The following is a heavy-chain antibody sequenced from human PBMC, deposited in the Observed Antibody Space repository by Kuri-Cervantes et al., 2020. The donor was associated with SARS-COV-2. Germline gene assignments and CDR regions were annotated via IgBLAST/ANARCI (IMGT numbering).Heavy chain of an antibody. CDR3: ARGQRITMVRGVMGFDY. CDR2: INHSGST. CDR1: GGSISNYY. Sequence: SETLSLTCTVSGGSISNYYWGWIRQPPGKGLEWIGEINHSGSTNYNPSLKSRVTISVATSKNQFSLKLSSVTAADTAVYYCARGQRITMVRGVMGFDYWGQGTLVTVSS. D-gene: IGHD3-10*01. J-gene: IGHJ4*02. V-gene: IGHV4-34*01.